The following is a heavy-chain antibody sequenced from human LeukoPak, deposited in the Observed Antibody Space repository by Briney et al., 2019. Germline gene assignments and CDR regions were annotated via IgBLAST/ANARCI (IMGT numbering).Heavy chain of an antibody. V-gene: IGHV3-48*04. CDR1: GFTFSSYS. D-gene: IGHD3-16*01. CDR2: ISSSSSTI. Sequence: GGSLRLSCAASGFTFSSYSMNWVRQAPGKGLEWVSYISSSSSTIYYADSVKGRFTISRDNAKNSLYLQMNSLRAEDTAVYYCARRGSGDYGSYYFDYWGQGTLVTVSS. CDR3: ARRGSGDYGSYYFDY. J-gene: IGHJ4*02.